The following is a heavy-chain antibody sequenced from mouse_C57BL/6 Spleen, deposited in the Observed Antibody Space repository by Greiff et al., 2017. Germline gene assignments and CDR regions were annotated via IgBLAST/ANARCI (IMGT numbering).Heavy chain of an antibody. D-gene: IGHD1-1*01. CDR1: GYTFTSYW. V-gene: IGHV1-7*01. CDR2: INPSSGYT. J-gene: IGHJ3*01. Sequence: QVQLKESGAELAKPGASVKLSCKASGYTFTSYWMHWVKQRPGQGLEWIGYINPSSGYTKYNQKFKDKATLTADKSSSTAYMQLSSLTYEDSAVYYCAINYYGSSYSFAYWGQGTRVTVSA. CDR3: AINYYGSSYSFAY.